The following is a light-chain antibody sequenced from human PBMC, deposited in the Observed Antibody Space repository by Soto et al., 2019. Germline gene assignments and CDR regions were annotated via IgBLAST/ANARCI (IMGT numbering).Light chain of an antibody. Sequence: SYGLTQPPSVSVAPGQTARITCGGNNIESKSVHWYQQRPGQAPVLVIYVDSDRPSGIPDRFSASTSGNTAALTISRVEAGDEADYYCQVWDTISDHYVFGSGTKLTVL. CDR1: NIESKS. CDR3: QVWDTISDHYV. CDR2: VDS. V-gene: IGLV3-21*02. J-gene: IGLJ1*01.